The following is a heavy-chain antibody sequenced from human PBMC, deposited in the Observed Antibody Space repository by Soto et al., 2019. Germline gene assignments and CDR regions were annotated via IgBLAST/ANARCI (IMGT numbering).Heavy chain of an antibody. CDR1: GGTFSSYA. CDR2: IIPIFGTA. D-gene: IGHD2-2*02. J-gene: IGHJ6*02. Sequence: GASVKVSCKASGGTFSSYAISWVRQAPGQGLEWMGGIIPIFGTANYAQKFQGRVTITADESTSTAYMELSSLRSEDTAVYYCARAEGYCSSTSCYSHYYGMDVWGQGTTVTVSS. CDR3: ARAEGYCSSTSCYSHYYGMDV. V-gene: IGHV1-69*13.